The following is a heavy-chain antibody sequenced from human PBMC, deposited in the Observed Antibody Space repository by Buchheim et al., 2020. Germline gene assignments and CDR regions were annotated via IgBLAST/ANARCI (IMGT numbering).Heavy chain of an antibody. CDR2: INDSGNT. CDR1: GGSFSGYY. V-gene: IGHV4-34*09. Sequence: QVQLQESGPGLVKPSQTLSLTCTVYGGSFSGYYWGWIRQPPGKGLEWIGEINDSGNTNYNPSLKRRVTISLDTSKKQFSLRLNSVTAADTAVYYCARSLFDYWGQGTL. CDR3: ARSLFDY. J-gene: IGHJ4*02.